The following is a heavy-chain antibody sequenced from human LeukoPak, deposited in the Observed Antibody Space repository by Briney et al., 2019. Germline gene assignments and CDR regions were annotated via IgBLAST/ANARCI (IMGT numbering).Heavy chain of an antibody. CDR1: GFTFSSYT. V-gene: IGHV3-30*04. Sequence: GRSLRLSCAASGFTFSSYTMQWVRQAPGKGREWVAVISYDGSNKYYADSVTGRFTIPRENSKNTQYLQMISLRADDTAVYYCAKFHTVTKENFDYWGQGTLVTVSS. D-gene: IGHD4-17*01. CDR3: AKFHTVTKENFDY. J-gene: IGHJ4*02. CDR2: ISYDGSNK.